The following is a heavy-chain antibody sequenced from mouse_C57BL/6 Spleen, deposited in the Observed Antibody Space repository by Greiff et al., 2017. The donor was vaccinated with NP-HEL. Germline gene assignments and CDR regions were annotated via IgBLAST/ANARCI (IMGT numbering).Heavy chain of an antibody. CDR2: IYPGSGST. Sequence: QVQLQQPGAELVKPGASVKMSCKASGYTFTSYWITWVKQRPGQGLEWIGDIYPGSGSTNYNEKFKSKATLTVDTSSSTAYMQLSSLTSEDSAVYYCAGFYGRNWYFDVWGTGTTVTVSS. J-gene: IGHJ1*03. V-gene: IGHV1-55*01. CDR1: GYTFTSYW. D-gene: IGHD1-1*01. CDR3: AGFYGRNWYFDV.